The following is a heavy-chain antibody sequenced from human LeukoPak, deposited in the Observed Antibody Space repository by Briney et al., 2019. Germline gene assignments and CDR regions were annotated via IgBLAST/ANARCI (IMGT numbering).Heavy chain of an antibody. CDR1: GGTFSSYA. CDR3: ARDWVGVLADYWGHNWFDP. V-gene: IGHV1-69*04. Sequence: ASVKVSRKASGGTFSSYAISWVRQAPGQGLEWMGRIIPIFGIANYAQKFQGRVTITADKSTSTAYMELSSLRSEDTAVYYCARDWVGVLADYWGHNWFDPWGQGTLVTVSS. CDR2: IIPIFGIA. J-gene: IGHJ5*02. D-gene: IGHD7-27*01.